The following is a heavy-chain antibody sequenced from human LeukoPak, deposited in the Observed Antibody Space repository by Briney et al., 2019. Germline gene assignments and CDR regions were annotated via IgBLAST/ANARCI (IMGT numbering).Heavy chain of an antibody. Sequence: GGSLRLSCAASGFTVSSNYMSWVRQAPGKGLEWVSVIYSGGSTYYADSVKGRFTISRDNSKNTLYLQMNSLRAEDTAVYYCARDPRPLRYFDWSIDAFDIWGQGTMVTVSS. J-gene: IGHJ3*02. V-gene: IGHV3-66*01. D-gene: IGHD3-9*01. CDR2: IYSGGST. CDR3: ARDPRPLRYFDWSIDAFDI. CDR1: GFTVSSNY.